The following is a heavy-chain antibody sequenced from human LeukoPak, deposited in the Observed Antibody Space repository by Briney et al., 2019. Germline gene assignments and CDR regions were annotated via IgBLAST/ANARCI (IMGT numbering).Heavy chain of an antibody. Sequence: GGTLRLSCAASGFTFSSTGMTWVRQAPGKGLEWVSTITFNGLGLYYADSVKGRFTISRDYSKSTLYLEMNSLRAEDTAVYYCAKDRGYYYDSSGYKDYWGQGTLVTVSS. CDR3: AKDRGYYYDSSGYKDY. J-gene: IGHJ4*02. CDR2: ITFNGLGL. V-gene: IGHV3-23*01. CDR1: GFTFSSTG. D-gene: IGHD3-22*01.